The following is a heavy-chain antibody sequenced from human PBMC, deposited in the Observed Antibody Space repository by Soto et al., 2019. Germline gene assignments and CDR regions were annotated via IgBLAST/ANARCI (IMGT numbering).Heavy chain of an antibody. V-gene: IGHV1-46*01. CDR3: ARGDYGDCPFDP. CDR2: INPSGGST. D-gene: IGHD4-17*01. CDR1: GYTFTKYG. Sequence: EASVKVSCKASGYTFTKYGISWVRKAPGQGLEWMGIINPSGGSTSYAQKFQGRVTMTRDTSTSTVYMELSSLRSEDTAVYYCARGDYGDCPFDPWGQGTLVTVSS. J-gene: IGHJ5*02.